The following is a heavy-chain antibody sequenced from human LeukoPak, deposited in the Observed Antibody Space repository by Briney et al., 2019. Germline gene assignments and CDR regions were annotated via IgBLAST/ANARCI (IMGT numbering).Heavy chain of an antibody. CDR1: GYSLTSYW. Sequence: GESLKFSGKGSGYSLTSYWIGWVGQLLDKGLDWRGVTSPSDSDTRNSPSFQGHATSSTANSISTAYLQWSSLKATATAWNTCARMEPLEGGYMDVWGKGTTVTVSS. V-gene: IGHV5-51*01. J-gene: IGHJ6*03. D-gene: IGHD1-26*01. CDR2: TSPSDSDT. CDR3: ARMEPLEGGYMDV.